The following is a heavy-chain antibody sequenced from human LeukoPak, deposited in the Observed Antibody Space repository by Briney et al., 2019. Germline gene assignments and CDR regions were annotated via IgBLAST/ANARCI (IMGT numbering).Heavy chain of an antibody. CDR3: ARDAYYDFWGGYPRYFDY. Sequence: GGSLRLSCAASGFTFDIYAMSWVRQAPGKGLEWVSAISGSGDSTNYADSVKGRFTISRDNSKNSLYLQMNSLRAEDTAVYYCARDAYYDFWGGYPRYFDYWGQGTLVTVSS. J-gene: IGHJ4*02. CDR2: ISGSGDST. D-gene: IGHD3-3*01. CDR1: GFTFDIYA. V-gene: IGHV3-23*01.